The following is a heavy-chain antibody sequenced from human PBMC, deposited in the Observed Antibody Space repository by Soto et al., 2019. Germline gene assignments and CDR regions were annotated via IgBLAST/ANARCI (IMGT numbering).Heavy chain of an antibody. CDR1: GFTFSSFA. CDR2: ISASGGRT. V-gene: IGHV3-23*01. D-gene: IGHD3-9*01. CDR3: AKADVPSFDWFLSS. Sequence: HPGGSLRLSCAASGFTFSSFAMSWVRHAPGKGLEWVSTISASGGRTYYADSVKGRFTISRDSSKNTLHLQMNSLRAEDTAVYYCAKADVPSFDWFLSSWGQGNLVTVSS. J-gene: IGHJ5*02.